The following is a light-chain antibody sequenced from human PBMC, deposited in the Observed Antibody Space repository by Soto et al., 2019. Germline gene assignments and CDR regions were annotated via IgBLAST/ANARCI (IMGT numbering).Light chain of an antibody. CDR2: AAS. J-gene: IGKJ1*01. Sequence: EIVLTQSPGTLSLSPGKRATLSCRASQSVSSTSLAWYQHKSGQPPRLLIYAASRRATGIPDRFSGSGSGTDFTLTISRLEPEDFAVYYCHQFGSSPPRTFGQGTKLEIK. CDR3: HQFGSSPPRT. V-gene: IGKV3-20*01. CDR1: QSVSSTS.